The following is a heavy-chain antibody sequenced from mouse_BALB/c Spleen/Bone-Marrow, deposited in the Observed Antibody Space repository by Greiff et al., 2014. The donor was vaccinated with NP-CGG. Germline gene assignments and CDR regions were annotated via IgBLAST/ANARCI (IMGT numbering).Heavy chain of an antibody. CDR1: GYTFTSYW. D-gene: IGHD1-1*01. J-gene: IGHJ2*01. V-gene: IGHV1-69*02. CDR2: IYPSDSYT. CDR3: TRSYGSSYEYYFDY. Sequence: VQLQQSGAELVRPGASVKRSCKASGYTFTSYWINWVKQRPGQGLEWIGNIYPSDSYTNYNQKFKDKATLTVDKSSSTAYMQLSSPTSEDSAVYYCTRSYGSSYEYYFDYWGQGTTLTVSS.